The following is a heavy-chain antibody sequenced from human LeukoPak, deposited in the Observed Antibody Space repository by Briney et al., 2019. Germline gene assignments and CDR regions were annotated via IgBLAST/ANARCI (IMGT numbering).Heavy chain of an antibody. V-gene: IGHV3-74*01. CDR3: ARAQVGAPTDL. D-gene: IGHD1-26*01. Sequence: GGALRLSRAAPGFPFSSYATYWGRQAPGKGVGWVAVIHGDGDNTHYADAVRGRFTISRDNAKDTLYLHMNSLRPEDTAVYYCARAQVGAPTDLWGQGTLVTVSS. J-gene: IGHJ5*02. CDR2: IHGDGDNT. CDR1: GFPFSSYA.